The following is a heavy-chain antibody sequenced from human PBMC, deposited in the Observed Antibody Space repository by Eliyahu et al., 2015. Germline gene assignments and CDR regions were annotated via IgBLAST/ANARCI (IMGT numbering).Heavy chain of an antibody. CDR2: IYYSGST. CDR3: ARETSRDGYNSPFDY. Sequence: QVQLQESGPGLVKPSETLSLTCTVPGGPIRSYSWRWIRQPPGKGLEWIGYIYYSGSTNYNPSLQSRVTISVDTSKNQFSLKLSSVTAADTAVYYCARETSRDGYNSPFDYWGQGTLVTVSS. J-gene: IGHJ4*02. CDR1: GGPIRSYS. D-gene: IGHD5-24*01. V-gene: IGHV4-59*01.